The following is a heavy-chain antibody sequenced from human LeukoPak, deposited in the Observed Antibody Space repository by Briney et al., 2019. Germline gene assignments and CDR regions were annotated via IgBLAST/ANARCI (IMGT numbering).Heavy chain of an antibody. CDR3: AIAMIVVPNFVY. V-gene: IGHV1-24*01. Sequence: AASVKVSCKVSGYTLTELSMHWVRQAPGKGLEWMGGFDPEDGETIYAQKFQGRVTMTEDTSTDTAYMELSSLRSEDTAVYYCAIAMIVVPNFVYWGQGTLVTVSS. CDR2: FDPEDGET. J-gene: IGHJ4*02. CDR1: GYTLTELS. D-gene: IGHD3-22*01.